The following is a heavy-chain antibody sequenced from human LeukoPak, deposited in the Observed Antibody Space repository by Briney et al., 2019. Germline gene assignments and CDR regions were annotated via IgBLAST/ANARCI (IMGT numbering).Heavy chain of an antibody. Sequence: ASVKVSCKASAYIFGGYALRWVRQAPGQRLEWMGWINAGNGNTKYSQKFQGRVTITRDTSASTAYMELSSLRSEDTAVYYCARRSLDTAMVSDAFDIWGQGTMVTVSS. CDR1: AYIFGGYA. V-gene: IGHV1-3*01. CDR2: INAGNGNT. CDR3: ARRSLDTAMVSDAFDI. D-gene: IGHD5-18*01. J-gene: IGHJ3*02.